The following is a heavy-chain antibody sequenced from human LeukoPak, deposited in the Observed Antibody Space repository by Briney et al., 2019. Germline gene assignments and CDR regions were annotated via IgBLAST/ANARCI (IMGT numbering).Heavy chain of an antibody. CDR2: IKQDGSEK. CDR1: GFTFSSYW. J-gene: IGHJ4*02. D-gene: IGHD2-2*02. Sequence: GGSLRLSCAASGFTFSSYWMSWVRQAPGKGLGWVANIKQDGSEKYYVDSVKGRFTISRDNAKNSLYLQMNSLRAEDTAVYYCAREHCSSTSCYSYFDYWGQGTLVTVSS. V-gene: IGHV3-7*01. CDR3: AREHCSSTSCYSYFDY.